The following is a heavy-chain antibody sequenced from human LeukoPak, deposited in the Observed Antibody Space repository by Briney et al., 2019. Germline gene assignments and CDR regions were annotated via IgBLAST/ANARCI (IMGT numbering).Heavy chain of an antibody. CDR2: ISGSGGST. CDR3: AKEVDIHSTSSSFDY. V-gene: IGHV3-23*01. D-gene: IGHD6-13*01. J-gene: IGHJ4*02. Sequence: GGSLRLSCAASGFTFSTSAMSWVRQAPGKGLEWVSVISGSGGSTYYADSVKGRFTISRDNSKNTLYLQMNSLRAEDTAVYYCAKEVDIHSTSSSFDYWGQGTLVTVSS. CDR1: GFTFSTSA.